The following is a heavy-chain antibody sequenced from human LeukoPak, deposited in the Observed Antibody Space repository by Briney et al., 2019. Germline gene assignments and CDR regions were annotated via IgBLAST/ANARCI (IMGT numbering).Heavy chain of an antibody. CDR2: VNPNSGGT. D-gene: IGHD3-10*01. Sequence: ASVKVSFKASGYTFTVYYMHWGRQAPGQGLEWMGWVNPNSGGTNYAKKFQGRVTMTRDTSISTAYMELSRLRSDDTAVYYCARELWFGEGLTNQVILYYWGQGTLVTVSS. J-gene: IGHJ4*02. V-gene: IGHV1-2*02. CDR3: ARELWFGEGLTNQVILYY. CDR1: GYTFTVYY.